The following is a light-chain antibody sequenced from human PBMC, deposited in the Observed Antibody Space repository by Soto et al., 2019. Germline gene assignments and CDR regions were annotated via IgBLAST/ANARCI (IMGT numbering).Light chain of an antibody. Sequence: DIVLTQSPGTLSLSPGERATLSCRASQSVSSSYLAWYQKKPGQAPRLIIYGASSRATGIPDRFIGSGSGTDCTLTISRLEPEDVAVYYCHQYNNWPRTFGQGTKVDIK. CDR2: GAS. V-gene: IGKV3-20*01. CDR3: HQYNNWPRT. CDR1: QSVSSSY. J-gene: IGKJ1*01.